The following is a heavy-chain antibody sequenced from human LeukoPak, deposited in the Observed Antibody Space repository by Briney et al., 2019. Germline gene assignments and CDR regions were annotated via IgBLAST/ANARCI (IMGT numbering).Heavy chain of an antibody. J-gene: IGHJ4*02. CDR3: ARRAPTRYFDY. D-gene: IGHD5-24*01. CDR1: GLTFSSYW. Sequence: GGSLRLSCAASGLTFSSYWMHWVRQAPGKGLVWVSAINNGGSTTAYADSVKGRFTISRDNAKNTLYLQMNSLRAEDTAVYYCARRAPTRYFDYWGQGTLVTVSS. CDR2: INNGGSTT. V-gene: IGHV3-74*01.